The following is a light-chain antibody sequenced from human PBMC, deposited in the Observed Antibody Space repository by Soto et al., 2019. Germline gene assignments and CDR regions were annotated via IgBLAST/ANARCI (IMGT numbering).Light chain of an antibody. V-gene: IGLV2-14*01. CDR2: EGS. CDR3: SSYTSGSTLYV. CDR1: SGDIGAYNY. Sequence: QSVLTQPASVSGSPGQSITISCAGTSGDIGAYNYVSWYQQYPGKAPKLMIYEGSKRPSGVSNRFSGSKSGNTASLTISGLQAEDEADYYCSSYTSGSTLYVFGTGTKLTVL. J-gene: IGLJ1*01.